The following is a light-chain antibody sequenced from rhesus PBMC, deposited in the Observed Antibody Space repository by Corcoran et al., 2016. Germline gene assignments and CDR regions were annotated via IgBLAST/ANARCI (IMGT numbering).Light chain of an antibody. CDR3: LPDYTTPYC. Sequence: DIQMTQSPSSLSASVGDRVTVTCRARQGSNKEVSWYQQKPGKAPKLLIYAAAILQTGVSSRFSGSGSWTVYTLLLSRLQPEAVATSSCLPDYTTPYCFGQGTKVQIK. J-gene: IGKJ2*01. V-gene: IGKV1-94*01. CDR1: QGSNKE. CDR2: AAA.